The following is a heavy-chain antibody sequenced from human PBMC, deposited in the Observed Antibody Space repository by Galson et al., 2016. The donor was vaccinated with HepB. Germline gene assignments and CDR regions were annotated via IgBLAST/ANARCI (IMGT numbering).Heavy chain of an antibody. V-gene: IGHV4-59*01. CDR3: ARDPQYSSAGNNAFDT. CDR1: GYSISSYH. Sequence: SETLSLTCTVSGYSISSYHWSWLRLSPGQGLEWHGHISYTGRTTYNPPLKSRVTISVHVSRKQFSLQLRSVTAADAAVYFCARDPQYSSAGNNAFDTWGQGTMVTVS. D-gene: IGHD6-25*01. J-gene: IGHJ3*02. CDR2: ISYTGRT.